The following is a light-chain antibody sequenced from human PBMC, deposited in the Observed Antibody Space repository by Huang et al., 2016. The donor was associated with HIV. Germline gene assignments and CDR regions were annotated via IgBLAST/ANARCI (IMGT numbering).Light chain of an antibody. CDR2: CAS. V-gene: IGKV3-15*01. Sequence: EIVMTQSPGTLSASPGERVTLSCRASQSVSSNLARYQHTPGQAPRLLIYCASTRATGIPARVSGSGSGTEFGLTISTLQSEDFAIYYCQQYNSWPPNTFGPGTKLEIK. CDR3: QQYNSWPPNT. CDR1: QSVSSN. J-gene: IGKJ2*01.